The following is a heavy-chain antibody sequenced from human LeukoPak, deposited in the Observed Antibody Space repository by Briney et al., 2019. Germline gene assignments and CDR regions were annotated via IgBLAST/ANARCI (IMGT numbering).Heavy chain of an antibody. CDR1: GGSISSYY. CDR3: ARRAGAYSHPYDY. CDR2: IYYSGST. V-gene: IGHV4-59*01. Sequence: SETLSLTCTVSGGSISSYYWSWIRQPPGKGLEWIGYIYYSGSTNYNPSLKSRVTISVDTSKNQFSLKLSSVTAADPAVYYCARRAGAYSHPYDYWGQGTLVTVSS. J-gene: IGHJ4*02. D-gene: IGHD4/OR15-4a*01.